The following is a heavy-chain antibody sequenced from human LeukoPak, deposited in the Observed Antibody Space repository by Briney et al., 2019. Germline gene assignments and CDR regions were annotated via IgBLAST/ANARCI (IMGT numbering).Heavy chain of an antibody. V-gene: IGHV4-59*01. CDR3: ASSVGYDFWSGYFAQFDP. J-gene: IGHJ5*02. D-gene: IGHD3-3*01. CDR1: GGSISSYY. CDR2: IYYSGST. Sequence: SETLSLTCTASGGSISSYYWSWIRQPPGKGLEWIGYIYYSGSTNYNPSLKSRVTISVDTSKNQFSLKLSSVTAADTAVYYCASSVGYDFWSGYFAQFDPWGQGTLVTVSS.